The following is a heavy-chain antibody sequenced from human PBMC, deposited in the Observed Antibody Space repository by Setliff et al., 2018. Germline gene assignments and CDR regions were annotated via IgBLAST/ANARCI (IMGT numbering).Heavy chain of an antibody. CDR3: ARHRAVAGAYYFDF. V-gene: IGHV4-39*01. J-gene: IGHJ4*02. Sequence: SETLSLTCTVSGGSISSSSYYWGWIRQPPGKGLEWIGIIYYSGSTYYNPSLKSRVTISVDTSKNQFSLKLTAVTAADTAIYYCARHRAVAGAYYFDFWGQGTLVTVSS. CDR1: GGSISSSSYY. D-gene: IGHD6-19*01. CDR2: IYYSGST.